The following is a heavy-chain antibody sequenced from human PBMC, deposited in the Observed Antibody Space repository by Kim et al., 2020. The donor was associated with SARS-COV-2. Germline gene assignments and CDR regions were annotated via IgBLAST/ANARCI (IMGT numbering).Heavy chain of an antibody. D-gene: IGHD6-19*01. J-gene: IGHJ4*02. V-gene: IGHV5-51*01. Sequence: YGPSFQGQVTISADKSISTAYLQWNSLKASDTAMYYCARRARAGAQPADYWGQGTLVTVSS. CDR3: ARRARAGAQPADY.